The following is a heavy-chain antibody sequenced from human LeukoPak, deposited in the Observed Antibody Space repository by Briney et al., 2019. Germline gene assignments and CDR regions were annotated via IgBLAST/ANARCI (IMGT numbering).Heavy chain of an antibody. D-gene: IGHD3-10*02. CDR3: AELGITMIGGV. CDR2: ISSSGSTI. V-gene: IGHV3-48*03. Sequence: GGSLRLACAASGFTFSSYEMNWVRQAPGKGLEWVSYISSSGSTIYYAKSVKGRLTIYRDNDKNSLYLQMNSQRAEDTAVYYCAELGITMIGGVWGKGNTVTISS. J-gene: IGHJ6*04. CDR1: GFTFSSYE.